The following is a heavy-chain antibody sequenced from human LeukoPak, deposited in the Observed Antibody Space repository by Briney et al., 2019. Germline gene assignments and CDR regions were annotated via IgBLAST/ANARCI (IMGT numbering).Heavy chain of an antibody. CDR1: GFTFSSYG. CDR2: IRYDGSNK. CDR3: AKDHSITMVRGVIKSAFDY. Sequence: GGSLRLSCAASGFTFSSYGMHWARQAPGKGLEWVAFIRYDGSNKFYADSVKGRFTTSRDNSKNTLYLQMNSLRAEDTAVYYCAKDHSITMVRGVIKSAFDYWGQGTLVTVSS. V-gene: IGHV3-30*02. D-gene: IGHD3-10*01. J-gene: IGHJ4*02.